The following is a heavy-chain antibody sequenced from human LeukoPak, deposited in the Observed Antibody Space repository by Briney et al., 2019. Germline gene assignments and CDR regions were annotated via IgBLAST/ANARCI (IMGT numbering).Heavy chain of an antibody. CDR1: GFTFSSYA. J-gene: IGHJ4*02. CDR2: ISYDGSNK. D-gene: IGHD3-22*01. V-gene: IGHV3-30*04. Sequence: PGGSLRLSCAASGFTFSSYAMHWVRQAPGKGLEWVAVISYDGSNKYYADSVKGRFTISRDNSKNTLYLQMNSLRAEDTAVYYCAKYYDWGQGTLVTVSS. CDR3: AKYYD.